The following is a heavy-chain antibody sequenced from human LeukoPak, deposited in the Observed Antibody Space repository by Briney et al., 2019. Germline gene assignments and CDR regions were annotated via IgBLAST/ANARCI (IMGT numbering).Heavy chain of an antibody. V-gene: IGHV3-74*03. J-gene: IGHJ4*02. D-gene: IGHD3-10*01. CDR2: IKGDGSTT. CDR3: ARDYAGSPDY. Sequence: QTGGPLRLSCTASGFTFSTYWINWVRHSPGKGLVWVALIKGDGSTTTHADCVKGRFTISRDNAKNRAYMQMNSLRDEDTAVYFCARDYAGSPDYWGQGTLVTVSA. CDR1: GFTFSTYW.